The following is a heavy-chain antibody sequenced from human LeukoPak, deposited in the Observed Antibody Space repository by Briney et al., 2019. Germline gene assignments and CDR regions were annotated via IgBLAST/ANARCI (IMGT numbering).Heavy chain of an antibody. CDR1: GGTFSSYT. V-gene: IGHV1-69*02. Sequence: SVKVSCKASGGTFSSYTISWVRQAPGQGLEWMGRITPILGIANYAQKFQGRVTITADKSTSTAYMELSSLRSEDTAVYYCARGVPSDYDILTGSYYFDYWGQGTLVTVSS. D-gene: IGHD3-9*01. CDR2: ITPILGIA. CDR3: ARGVPSDYDILTGSYYFDY. J-gene: IGHJ4*02.